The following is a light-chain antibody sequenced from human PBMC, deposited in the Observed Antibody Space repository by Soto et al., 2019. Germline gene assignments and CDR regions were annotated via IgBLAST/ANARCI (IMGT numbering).Light chain of an antibody. CDR3: ESFDNNTWV. CDR2: DDD. V-gene: IGLV6-57*03. Sequence: FMLTQPHSVSGSPGKTVTMSCTRSSGSIASNYVQWFQLRPGSAPVTMISDDDQRPSGVPGRFSGSIDRSSNSAFLTISELKTEDEADYFCESFDNNTWVFGGGTKLTVL. J-gene: IGLJ3*02. CDR1: SGSIASNY.